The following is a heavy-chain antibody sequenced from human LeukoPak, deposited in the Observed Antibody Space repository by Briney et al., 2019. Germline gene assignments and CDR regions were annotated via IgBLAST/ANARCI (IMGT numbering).Heavy chain of an antibody. D-gene: IGHD1-1*01. J-gene: IGHJ5*02. CDR2: IYTSGST. Sequence: SETLSLTCTVSGGSISSYYWSWIRQPAGKGLEWIGRIYTSGSTNYNPSLKGRVTMSVDTSKNQFSLKLSSVTAADTAVYYCARYLYNQNWFDPWGQGTLVTVSS. V-gene: IGHV4-4*07. CDR1: GGSISSYY. CDR3: ARYLYNQNWFDP.